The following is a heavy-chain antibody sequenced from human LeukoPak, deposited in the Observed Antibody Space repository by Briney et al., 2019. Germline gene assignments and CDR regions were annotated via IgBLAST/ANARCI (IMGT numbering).Heavy chain of an antibody. V-gene: IGHV1-2*02. CDR1: GYTFTDYY. D-gene: IGHD2-21*01. Sequence: ASVKVSCKASGYTFTDYYMHWVRQAPGQGLEWMGWINPNSGGTNYAQKFQGRVTMTRDTSISTAYMELSRLRSDDTAVYYCARGGLVIAIYWYFDLWGRGTLVTVSS. J-gene: IGHJ2*01. CDR3: ARGGLVIAIYWYFDL. CDR2: INPNSGGT.